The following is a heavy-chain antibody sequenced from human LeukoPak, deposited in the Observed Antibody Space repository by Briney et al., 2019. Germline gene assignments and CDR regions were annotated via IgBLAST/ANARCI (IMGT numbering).Heavy chain of an antibody. CDR3: AILVTPMTAFDI. V-gene: IGHV4-30-4*01. CDR2: IYYSAST. CDR1: GGSISNGDYY. Sequence: SETHSLTCTVSGGSISNGDYYWSWIRQPPGKGLEWIGYIYYSASTYYNPSLKSRVTISVDTSKNQFPLKLSSVTAADTAVYYCAILVTPMTAFDIWGQGTMVPVSS. D-gene: IGHD3-9*01. J-gene: IGHJ3*02.